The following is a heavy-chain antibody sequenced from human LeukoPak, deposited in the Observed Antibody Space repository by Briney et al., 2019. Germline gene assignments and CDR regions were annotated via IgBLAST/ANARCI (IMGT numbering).Heavy chain of an antibody. J-gene: IGHJ4*02. CDR1: GFTFSSYS. Sequence: GGSLRLSCAASGFTFSSYSMNWVRQAPGKGLEWVSYISSSSSTIYYADSVKGRFTISRDNAKNSLYPQMNSLRAEDTAVYYCAGIQLWFVYWGQGTLVTVSS. CDR2: ISSSSSTI. D-gene: IGHD5-18*01. V-gene: IGHV3-48*01. CDR3: AGIQLWFVY.